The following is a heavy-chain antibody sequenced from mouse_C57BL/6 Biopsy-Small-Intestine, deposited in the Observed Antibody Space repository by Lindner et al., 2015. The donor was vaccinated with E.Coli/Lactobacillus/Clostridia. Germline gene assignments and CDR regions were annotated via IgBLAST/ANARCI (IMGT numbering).Heavy chain of an antibody. J-gene: IGHJ4*01. D-gene: IGHD2-12*01. CDR2: VYPGHGST. CDR1: GYTFTNYW. Sequence: VQLQESGAELVKPGASVKMSCKASGYTFTNYWITWVKQRPGQGLEWIGDVYPGHGSTNYNEKFNGKATLTVDPSSSTVYMQLRGLTSEDSAVYYCAIYDRDNAMDYWGQGTSVIVST. V-gene: IGHV1-55*01. CDR3: AIYDRDNAMDY.